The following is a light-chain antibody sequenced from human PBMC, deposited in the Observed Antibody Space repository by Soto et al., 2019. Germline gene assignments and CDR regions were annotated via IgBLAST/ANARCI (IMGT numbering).Light chain of an antibody. CDR3: SSYAGSNNVV. J-gene: IGLJ2*01. Sequence: QSALTQRPSASGSPGQSVTISCTGTSSDVGSYNYDSWYQQHPGKAPKLMIYEVSKRPSGVPDRFSGSKSGNTASLTVSGLQAEDDADYYCSSYAGSNNVVFGGGTKLTVL. CDR1: SSDVGSYNY. V-gene: IGLV2-8*01. CDR2: EVS.